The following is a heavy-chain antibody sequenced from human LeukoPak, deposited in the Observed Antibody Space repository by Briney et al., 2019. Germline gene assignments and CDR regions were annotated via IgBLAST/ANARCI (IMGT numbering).Heavy chain of an antibody. V-gene: IGHV4-59*01. CDR2: IYYSGST. CDR3: ARGDDWFDP. Sequence: PSETLSLXCTVPGGSISNYYWSWSRQPPGKGLEWIGYIYYSGSTNYNPSLKSRVSMSVDTSKNQFSLKLRSVTAADTAVYYCARGDDWFDPWGQGTLVTVSS. J-gene: IGHJ5*02. CDR1: GGSISNYY.